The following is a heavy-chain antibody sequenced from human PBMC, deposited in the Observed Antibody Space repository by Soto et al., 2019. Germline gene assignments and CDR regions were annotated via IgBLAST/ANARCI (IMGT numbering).Heavy chain of an antibody. CDR2: ISGSGGST. J-gene: IGHJ4*02. CDR1: GFTFSSYA. Sequence: PGGSLRLSCAASGFTFSSYAMSWVRQAPGKGLEWVSAISGSGGSTYYADSVKGRFTISRDNSKNTLYLQMNSLRAEDAAVYYCAKGYAPYYYDTLFDYWGQGTLVTVSS. D-gene: IGHD3-22*01. V-gene: IGHV3-23*01. CDR3: AKGYAPYYYDTLFDY.